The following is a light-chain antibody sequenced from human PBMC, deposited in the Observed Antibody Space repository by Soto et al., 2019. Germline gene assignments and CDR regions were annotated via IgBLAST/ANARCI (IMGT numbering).Light chain of an antibody. CDR3: SSYSISTAYL. J-gene: IGLJ1*01. CDR2: EVN. V-gene: IGLV2-14*01. Sequence: QSVLTQPASVSGSPGQSITISCTGTSSDVGGYDYVSWYQLHPGKAPKLMVFEVNNRPSGVSYRFSGSKSGNTASLTISGLQAEDDADYFCSSYSISTAYLFGTGTKVIVL. CDR1: SSDVGGYDY.